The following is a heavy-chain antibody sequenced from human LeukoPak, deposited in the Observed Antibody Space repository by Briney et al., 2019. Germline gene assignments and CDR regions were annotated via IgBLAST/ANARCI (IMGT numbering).Heavy chain of an antibody. J-gene: IGHJ4*02. CDR2: ISDSGGST. CDR3: AKGELYYYDSSGYTKPFDY. Sequence: GGSLRLSCAASGFTFSSYAMSWVRQAPGKGLEWVSAISDSGGSTYYADSVKGRFTISRDNSKNTLYLQMNSLRAEDTAVYYCAKGELYYYDSSGYTKPFDYWGQGTLVTVSS. CDR1: GFTFSSYA. D-gene: IGHD3-22*01. V-gene: IGHV3-23*01.